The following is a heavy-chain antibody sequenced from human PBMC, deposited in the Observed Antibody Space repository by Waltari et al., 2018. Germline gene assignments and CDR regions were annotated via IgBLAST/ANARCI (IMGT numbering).Heavy chain of an antibody. CDR3: ASDNCSGGSCYSY. D-gene: IGHD2-15*01. V-gene: IGHV3-21*01. CDR2: ISSSSSYI. Sequence: EVQLVESGGGLVKPGGSLRLSCAASGFTFSSYSMNWVRQATGQGLEWVSSISSSSSYIYYADSVKGRFTISRDNAKNSLYLQMNSLRAEDTAVYYCASDNCSGGSCYSYWGQGTLVTVSS. J-gene: IGHJ4*02. CDR1: GFTFSSYS.